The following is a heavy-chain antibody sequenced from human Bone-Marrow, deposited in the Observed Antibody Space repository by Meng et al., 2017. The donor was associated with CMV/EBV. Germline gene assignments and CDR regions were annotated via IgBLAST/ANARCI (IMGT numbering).Heavy chain of an antibody. J-gene: IGHJ6*02. V-gene: IGHV3-53*01. Sequence: SCAASGFTVSSNYMNWVRQAPGKGLEWVSVIYSGGDTYYADSVKGRFTISRDNAKNSLYLQMNSLRAEDTAVYYCARDGDDIVVVPAEMDVWGQGTTVTVSS. CDR1: GFTVSSNY. CDR2: IYSGGDT. CDR3: ARDGDDIVVVPAEMDV. D-gene: IGHD2-2*01.